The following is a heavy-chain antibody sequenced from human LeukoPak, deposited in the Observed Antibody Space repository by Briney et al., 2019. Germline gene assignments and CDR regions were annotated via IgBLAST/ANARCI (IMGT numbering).Heavy chain of an antibody. CDR1: GGSISSSSYY. CDR3: ASPFDGSGYYFDY. V-gene: IGHV4-39*01. Sequence: KPSETLSLTCTVPGGSISSSSYYWGWIRQPPGKGLEWIGSIYYSGSTYYNPSLKSRVTISVDTSKNQFSLKLSSVTAADTAVYYCASPFDGSGYYFDYWGQGTLVTVSS. D-gene: IGHD3-22*01. CDR2: IYYSGST. J-gene: IGHJ4*02.